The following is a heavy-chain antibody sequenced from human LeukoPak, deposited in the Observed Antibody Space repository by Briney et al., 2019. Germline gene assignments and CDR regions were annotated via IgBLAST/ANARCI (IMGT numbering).Heavy chain of an antibody. CDR3: ARGDIVATIPFDY. D-gene: IGHD5-12*01. CDR2: MNPNSGNT. J-gene: IGHJ4*02. Sequence: ASVKVSCKASGGTFSSYAINWVRQATGQGLEWMGWMNPNSGNTGYAQKFQGRVTMTRNTSISTAYMELSSLRSEDTAVYYCARGDIVATIPFDYWGQGTLVTVSS. CDR1: GGTFSSYA. V-gene: IGHV1-8*02.